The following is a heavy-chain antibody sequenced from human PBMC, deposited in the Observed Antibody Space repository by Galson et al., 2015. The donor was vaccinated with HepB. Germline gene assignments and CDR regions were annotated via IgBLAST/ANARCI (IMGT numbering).Heavy chain of an antibody. CDR3: TTDWDGIAAAGIKQILGY. Sequence: SLRLSCAASGFTFSNAWMSWVRQAPGKGLEWVGRIKSKTDGGTTDYAAPVKGRFTISRDDSKNTLYLQMNSLKTEDTAVYYCTTDWDGIAAAGIKQILGYWGQGTLVTVSS. V-gene: IGHV3-15*01. CDR2: IKSKTDGGTT. J-gene: IGHJ4*02. CDR1: GFTFSNAW. D-gene: IGHD6-13*01.